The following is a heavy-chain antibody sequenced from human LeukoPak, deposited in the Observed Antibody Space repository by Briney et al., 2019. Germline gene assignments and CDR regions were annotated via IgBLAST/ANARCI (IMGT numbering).Heavy chain of an antibody. J-gene: IGHJ1*01. D-gene: IGHD3-3*01. CDR1: GFTFSSYG. CDR3: AKQRSGYYTIEYFQH. V-gene: IGHV3-30*18. Sequence: GGSLRLSCAASGFTFSSYGMHWVRQAPGKGLEWVAVISYDGSNKYYADSVKGRFTISRDNSKNTLYLQMNSLRAEDTAVYYCAKQRSGYYTIEYFQHWGQGTLVTVSS. CDR2: ISYDGSNK.